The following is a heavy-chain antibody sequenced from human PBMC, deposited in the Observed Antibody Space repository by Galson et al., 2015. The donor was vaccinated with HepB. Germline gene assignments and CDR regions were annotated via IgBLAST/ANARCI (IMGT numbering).Heavy chain of an antibody. CDR2: INSDGSST. D-gene: IGHD5-18*01. CDR1: GFTFNSYW. V-gene: IGHV3-74*01. Sequence: SLRLSCAASGFTFNSYWMHWVRHAPGKGLVWVSRINSDGSSTSYAGSVKGRFTISRDNARNTLYLQMNSLRAEDTAVYYCARDFIQLWFRAYSCYCLDVWGQGTTVTVSS. J-gene: IGHJ6*02. CDR3: ARDFIQLWFRAYSCYCLDV.